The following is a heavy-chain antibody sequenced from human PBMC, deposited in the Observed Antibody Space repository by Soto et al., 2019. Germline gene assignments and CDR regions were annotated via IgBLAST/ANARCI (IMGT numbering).Heavy chain of an antibody. J-gene: IGHJ6*03. D-gene: IGHD2-8*01. CDR3: ARLHPINLPGLSYAYHYIGV. CDR2: IFYSGAT. V-gene: IGHV4-59*08. Sequence: PSETLSLTCTVSGGSINYYYWSWIRQPRGKGLEWIGYIFYSGATNYSPSLKSRATLSVDTSKNQFSLTLNSVTDADTAVYYCARLHPINLPGLSYAYHYIGVWGKGTTVTVS. CDR1: GGSINYYY.